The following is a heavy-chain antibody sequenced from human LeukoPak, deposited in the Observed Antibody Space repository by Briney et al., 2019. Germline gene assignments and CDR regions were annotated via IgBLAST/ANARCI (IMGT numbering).Heavy chain of an antibody. J-gene: IGHJ5*02. CDR3: ARGDTVIAAAES. V-gene: IGHV3-48*01. CDR1: GFTFSSYS. CDR2: ISSSSSTI. D-gene: IGHD6-13*01. Sequence: GGSLRLSCAASGFTFSSYSMNWVRQAPGKGLEWFAYISSSSSTIYYAYSVNGQFTICRGNTNNSVYLRRNSLSTEDTAVYYCARGDTVIAAAESWGQGTPVTASS.